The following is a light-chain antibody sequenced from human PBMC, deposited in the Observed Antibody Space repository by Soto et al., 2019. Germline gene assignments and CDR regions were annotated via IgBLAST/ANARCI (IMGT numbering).Light chain of an antibody. CDR1: ASDIGGYTF. CDR2: DVN. J-gene: IGLJ1*01. Sequence: QSALTQPPSASGSPGQSVAISCTGTASDIGGYTFVSWYQQHPGNAPKLLIYDVNKRPSGFPDRFSGSKSGNTASLTVSGLQAEDEADYYCSAHGGTNPYVFGTGTKLTVL. CDR3: SAHGGTNPYV. V-gene: IGLV2-8*01.